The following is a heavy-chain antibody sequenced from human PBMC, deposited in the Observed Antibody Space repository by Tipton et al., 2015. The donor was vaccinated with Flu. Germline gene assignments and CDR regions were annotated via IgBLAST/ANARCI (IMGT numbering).Heavy chain of an antibody. Sequence: RSLRLSCAASGFTFSSYGMHWVRQAPGKGLEWVAVISYDGSNKYYADSVKGRFTISRDNSKNTLYLQMNSLRAEDTAVYYCAKDLIGYSSSWDTNDYWGQGTLVTVSS. CDR1: GFTFSSYG. D-gene: IGHD6-13*01. CDR2: ISYDGSNK. CDR3: AKDLIGYSSSWDTNDY. V-gene: IGHV3-30*18. J-gene: IGHJ4*02.